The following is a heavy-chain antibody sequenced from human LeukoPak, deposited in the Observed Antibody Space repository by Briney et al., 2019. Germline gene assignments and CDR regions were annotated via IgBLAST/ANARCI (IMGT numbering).Heavy chain of an antibody. J-gene: IGHJ4*02. V-gene: IGHV3-30*02. D-gene: IGHD3-10*01. Sequence: GGSLRLSCAASGFVFSDYGMHWVRQAPGKGLEWVASIRFDGSNHNYVDSVEGRFTISRDNTKNTLYLQMNSLRPEDTALYYCAKEWYVGSPPDSWGQGTQVTVSS. CDR2: IRFDGSNH. CDR3: AKEWYVGSPPDS. CDR1: GFVFSDYG.